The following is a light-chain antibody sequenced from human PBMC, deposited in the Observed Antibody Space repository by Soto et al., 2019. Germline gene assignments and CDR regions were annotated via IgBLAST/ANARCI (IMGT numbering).Light chain of an antibody. CDR3: QQYGSSPLT. CDR2: GAS. CDR1: QSVSSSY. J-gene: IGKJ4*01. Sequence: IVLTQSPGALSLSPGERATLSCRSSQSVSSSYLAWYQQKPGQAPRLXIYGASSRATGIPDRFSGSGSGTDFTLTISRLEPEDFAVYYCQQYGSSPLTFSGGTKVDIK. V-gene: IGKV3-20*01.